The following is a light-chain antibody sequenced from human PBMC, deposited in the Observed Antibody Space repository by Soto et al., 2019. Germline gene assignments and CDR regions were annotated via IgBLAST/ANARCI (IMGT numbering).Light chain of an antibody. CDR2: GAS. V-gene: IGKV3-15*01. CDR1: QSVSSN. J-gene: IGKJ1*01. CDR3: QQYNNWPPWT. Sequence: EIVMTQSPATLSVSPGERATLSCRASQSVSSNLAWYQQKLGQAPRLLIYGASTRATGIPARFSGSGSGTEFTLTISSLQSEDFAGYYGQQYNNWPPWTFGQGTKVEIK.